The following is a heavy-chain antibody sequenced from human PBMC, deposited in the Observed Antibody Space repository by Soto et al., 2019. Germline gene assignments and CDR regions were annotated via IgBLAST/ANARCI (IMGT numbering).Heavy chain of an antibody. D-gene: IGHD3-22*01. CDR2: ISGTGGGT. CDR1: GFTFWTYA. Sequence: PGGSLRLSCAASGFTFWTYAMSWVRQAPGKGLEWVSVISGTGGGTSYADSVKGRFTISRDNSKNTLYLQMNSLGVEDTAVYYCARHPPPGYYYDSSGYYASFQHWGQGTRVTVSS. J-gene: IGHJ1*01. V-gene: IGHV3-23*01. CDR3: ARHPPPGYYYDSSGYYASFQH.